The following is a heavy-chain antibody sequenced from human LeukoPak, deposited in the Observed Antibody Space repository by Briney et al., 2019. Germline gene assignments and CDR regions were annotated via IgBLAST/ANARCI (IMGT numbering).Heavy chain of an antibody. CDR2: IVPSGGTT. Sequence: GGTLRLSCAASGFTFSSYGMNWVRQAPGKGLEWVSGIVPSGGTTYYADSVKGRFTVSRDNSKNTLYLQMNSLRADDTAVYYCARRAGAYSHPYDYWGQGTLVTVSS. CDR3: ARRAGAYSHPYDY. D-gene: IGHD4/OR15-4a*01. CDR1: GFTFSSYG. V-gene: IGHV3-23*01. J-gene: IGHJ4*02.